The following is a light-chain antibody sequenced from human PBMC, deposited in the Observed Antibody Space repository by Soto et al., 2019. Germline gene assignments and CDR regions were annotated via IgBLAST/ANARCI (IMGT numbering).Light chain of an antibody. J-gene: IGKJ1*01. V-gene: IGKV3-15*01. Sequence: EIVMTQSPATLSVSPGERATLSCGASQSVSSKLAWFQQKPGQAPSLLIYGVSTRATGVPVRFSGSGSGTEFTLTINSLQSEDFAVYYCQQYNNWPHTFGQGTKVDIK. CDR1: QSVSSK. CDR3: QQYNNWPHT. CDR2: GVS.